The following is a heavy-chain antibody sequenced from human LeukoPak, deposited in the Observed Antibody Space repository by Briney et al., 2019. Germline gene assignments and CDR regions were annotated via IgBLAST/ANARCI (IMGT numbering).Heavy chain of an antibody. CDR2: IYYSGST. J-gene: IGHJ4*02. D-gene: IGHD3-22*01. CDR3: ARHSSGYLSYFDY. V-gene: IGHV4-59*08. Sequence: SETLSLTCTVSGGSISRYHWSWIRQPPGKGLEWIGYIYYSGSTNYNPSLKSRVTISLDTSKNQFSLKVSSVTAADTAVYYCARHSSGYLSYFDYWGQGTLVPVSS. CDR1: GGSISRYH.